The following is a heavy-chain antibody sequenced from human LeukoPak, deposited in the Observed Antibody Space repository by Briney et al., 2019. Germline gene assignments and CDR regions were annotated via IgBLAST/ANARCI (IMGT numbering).Heavy chain of an antibody. CDR2: MNPNSGNT. Sequence: RASVKLSCKASGYTFTSYDINWVRQATGQGLEWMGWMNPNSGNTGYAQNFQGRVTMTRDTSTSTVYMELSSLRFEDTALYYCARADQDWLLTPSNWFDPWGQGTLVTVSS. V-gene: IGHV1-8*01. J-gene: IGHJ5*02. D-gene: IGHD3/OR15-3a*01. CDR3: ARADQDWLLTPSNWFDP. CDR1: GYTFTSYD.